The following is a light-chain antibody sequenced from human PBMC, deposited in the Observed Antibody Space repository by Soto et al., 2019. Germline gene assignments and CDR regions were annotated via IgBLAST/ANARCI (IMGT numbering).Light chain of an antibody. CDR1: SSNIGAGYD. CDR3: QSYDSSLSGWV. J-gene: IGLJ3*02. V-gene: IGLV1-40*01. CDR2: GNS. Sequence: QLVLTQPTSVSWAPGQRVTISCTGSSSNIGAGYDVHWYQQLPGTAPKLLIYGNSNRPSGVPDRFSGSKSGTSASLAITGLQAEDEADYYCQSYDSSLSGWVFGGGTKLTVL.